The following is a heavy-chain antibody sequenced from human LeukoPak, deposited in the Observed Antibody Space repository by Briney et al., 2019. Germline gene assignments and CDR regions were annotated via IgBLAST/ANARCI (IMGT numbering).Heavy chain of an antibody. CDR3: ARELYGVSDY. D-gene: IGHD4/OR15-4a*01. CDR2: IYHSGST. CDR1: GYSISSGYY. J-gene: IGHJ4*02. V-gene: IGHV4-38-2*02. Sequence: SETLSLTCTVSGYSISSGYYWGWIRQPPGKGLEWIGSIYHSGSTYYNPSLKSRVIISVDTSKNQFSLKLSSVTAADTAVYYCARELYGVSDYWGRGTLATVSS.